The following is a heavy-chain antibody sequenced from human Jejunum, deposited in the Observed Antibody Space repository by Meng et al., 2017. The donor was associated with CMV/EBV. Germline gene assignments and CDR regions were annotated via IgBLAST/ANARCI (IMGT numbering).Heavy chain of an antibody. CDR1: GFPFNSYW. CDR3: ARSYGDPAIDY. D-gene: IGHD4-17*01. CDR2: INRDGSTT. V-gene: IGHV3-74*01. Sequence: AASGFPFNSYWMHWVRQAPGKGLVWVSHINRDGSTTRYADSVKGRFTISRDNTRNTLYLQMNSLRVEDSAVYFCARSYGDPAIDYWGQGTLVTVSS. J-gene: IGHJ4*02.